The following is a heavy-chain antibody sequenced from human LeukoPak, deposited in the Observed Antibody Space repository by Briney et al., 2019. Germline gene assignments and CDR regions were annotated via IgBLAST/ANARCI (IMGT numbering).Heavy chain of an antibody. D-gene: IGHD2-21*02. CDR2: INPNSGGT. CDR3: ARGPVMCGGDCYYFDY. J-gene: IGHJ4*02. Sequence: GASVKVSCKASGYTFTGYYMHWVRQAPGQGLEWMGRINPNSGGTNYAQKLQGRVTMTRDTSISTAYMELSRLRSDDKAVYYCARGPVMCGGDCYYFDYWGQGTLVTVSS. CDR1: GYTFTGYY. V-gene: IGHV1-2*06.